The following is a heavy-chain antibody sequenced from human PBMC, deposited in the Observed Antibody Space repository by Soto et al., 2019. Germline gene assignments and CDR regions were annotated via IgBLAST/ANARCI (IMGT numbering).Heavy chain of an antibody. J-gene: IGHJ4*02. D-gene: IGHD2-2*01. Sequence: QVQLQESGPGLVKPSQTLSLTCTVSGGSISSGGYYWSWIRQHPGKGLEWIGYIYYSGSTYYNPSLKRRVTISVDTYKNQFPLKLSSVTAADTAVYYCARARDGQPRAPRYFDYWGQGTLVTVSS. CDR3: ARARDGQPRAPRYFDY. CDR2: IYYSGST. CDR1: GGSISSGGYY. V-gene: IGHV4-31*03.